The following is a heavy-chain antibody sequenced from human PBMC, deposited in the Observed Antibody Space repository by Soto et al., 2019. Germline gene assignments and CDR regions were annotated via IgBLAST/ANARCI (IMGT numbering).Heavy chain of an antibody. J-gene: IGHJ4*02. CDR3: AKGGIADRTVTTDY. CDR1: GFTFSSYA. CDR2: ISGSGGST. V-gene: IGHV3-23*01. Sequence: EVQLLESGGGLVQPGGSLRLSCAASGFTFSSYAMSWVRQAPGKGLEWVSAISGSGGSTYYADSVKGRFTISRDNSKNTLYLQINSMRAEDTAVYYCAKGGIADRTVTTDYWGQGTMVTVSS. D-gene: IGHD6-6*01.